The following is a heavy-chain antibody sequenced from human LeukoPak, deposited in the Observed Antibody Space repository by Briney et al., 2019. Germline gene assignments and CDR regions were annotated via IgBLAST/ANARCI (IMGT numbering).Heavy chain of an antibody. V-gene: IGHV4-39*01. J-gene: IGHJ4*02. CDR3: ARQFRGSGWYYEY. CDR2: IYYSGST. D-gene: IGHD6-19*01. Sequence: SETLSLTCTVSGGSISSCIYYWGWIPPAQGLGLVWIGNIYYSGSTYDNPSLKSRVTISVDTSKNQFSLKLSSVTAADTAVYYCARQFRGSGWYYEYWGQGTLVTVSS. CDR1: GGSISSCIYY.